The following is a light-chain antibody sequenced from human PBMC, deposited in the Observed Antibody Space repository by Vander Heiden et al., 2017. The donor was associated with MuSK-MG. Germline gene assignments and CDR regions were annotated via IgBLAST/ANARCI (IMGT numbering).Light chain of an antibody. CDR3: ASDTSRDNWV. CDR2: EVT. CDR1: ISDVGGYNY. J-gene: IGLJ3*02. Sequence: QSALTQAPSASGSPGQSVTISCTGTISDVGGYNYVSWYQHHPGKAPKLMIYEVTQRPSGVPDRFSGSKSGNTASLTVSGLQAEDEGDYYCASDTSRDNWVFGGGTKLTVL. V-gene: IGLV2-8*01.